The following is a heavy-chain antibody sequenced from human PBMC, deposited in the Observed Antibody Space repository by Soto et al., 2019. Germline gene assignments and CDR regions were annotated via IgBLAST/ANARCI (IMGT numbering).Heavy chain of an antibody. CDR2: ISVYNGNT. Sequence: QVQLVQSGAEVKKPGASVKVSCKASGYNFTSYGISWVRQAPGQGLEWMGWISVYNGNTNYAQKLQGRVTMTTDTSTSTVYMELGSLRSDDTAVYYCARDRGYNWNYGWFDPWGQGTLVTVSS. CDR3: ARDRGYNWNYGWFDP. V-gene: IGHV1-18*01. D-gene: IGHD1-7*01. CDR1: GYNFTSYG. J-gene: IGHJ5*02.